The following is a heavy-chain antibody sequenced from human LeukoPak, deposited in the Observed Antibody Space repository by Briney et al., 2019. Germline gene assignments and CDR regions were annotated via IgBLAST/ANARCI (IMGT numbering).Heavy chain of an antibody. Sequence: PGSSLRLSCVASGFTFSRCGMHWVRHAPGKGLEWLAVFSYDGINKYYRDSVKGRFTISRDNSQNTLSLQMNSLRPEDTGVYYCLKEADSGAYRTSDYWGQGTLVTVSS. J-gene: IGHJ4*02. CDR1: GFTFSRCG. CDR3: LKEADSGAYRTSDY. CDR2: FSYDGINK. D-gene: IGHD6-19*01. V-gene: IGHV3-30*18.